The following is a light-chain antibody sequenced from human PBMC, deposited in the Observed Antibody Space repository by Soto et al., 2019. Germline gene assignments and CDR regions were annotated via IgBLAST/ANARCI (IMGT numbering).Light chain of an antibody. CDR1: QSVTSK. V-gene: IGKV3-15*01. J-gene: IGKJ4*01. Sequence: ETVLTQSPVTLPASLGGRATLSCRASQSVTSKLAWYQQKPGQAPRLVIYGASSRATGIPARFSGSGSGTEFTLTITSLQSEDFATYYCQQANSLSLTFGGGTKVDIK. CDR3: QQANSLSLT. CDR2: GAS.